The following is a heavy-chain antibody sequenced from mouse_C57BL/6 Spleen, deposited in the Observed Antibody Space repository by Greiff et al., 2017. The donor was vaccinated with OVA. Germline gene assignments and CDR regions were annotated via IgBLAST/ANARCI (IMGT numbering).Heavy chain of an antibody. CDR3: ARWWSGTRAMDY. CDR1: GYTFTSYG. V-gene: IGHV1-81*01. D-gene: IGHD1-1*02. Sequence: QVQLQQSGAELARPGASVKLSCKASGYTFTSYGISWVKQRPGQGLEWIGEIYPRSGNTYYNEKFKGKATLTADKSSSTAYMELRSLTSEDSAGYFCARWWSGTRAMDYWGQGTSVSVSS. CDR2: IYPRSGNT. J-gene: IGHJ4*01.